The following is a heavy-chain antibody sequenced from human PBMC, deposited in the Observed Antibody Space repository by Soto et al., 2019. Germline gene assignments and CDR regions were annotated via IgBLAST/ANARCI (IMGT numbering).Heavy chain of an antibody. V-gene: IGHV4-39*01. J-gene: IGHJ5*02. CDR3: ARRYDRGDNWFDP. D-gene: IGHD3-22*01. CDR1: GGSISSSSYY. CDR2: IYYSGST. Sequence: LSLTCTVSGGSISSSSYYWGWIRQPPGKGLEWIGSIYYSGSTYYNPSLKSRVTISVDTSKDQFSLKLSSVTAADTAVYYCARRYDRGDNWFDPWGQGTLVTVSS.